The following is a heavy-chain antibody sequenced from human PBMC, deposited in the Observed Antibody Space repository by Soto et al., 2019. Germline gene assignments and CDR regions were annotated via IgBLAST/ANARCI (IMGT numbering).Heavy chain of an antibody. J-gene: IGHJ6*02. D-gene: IGHD3-9*01. Sequence: GGSLRLSCATSGFTFRSYSLNWFPQAQGKGLEWVSSISSSSSYIYYADSVRGRFTISRDNAKNSLYLQMNSLRAEDTAVYYCARGEEDYDILTGYSITTWAVYGMYVWGQGTAVTVSS. CDR1: GFTFRSYS. CDR3: ARGEEDYDILTGYSITTWAVYGMYV. V-gene: IGHV3-21*01. CDR2: ISSSSSYI.